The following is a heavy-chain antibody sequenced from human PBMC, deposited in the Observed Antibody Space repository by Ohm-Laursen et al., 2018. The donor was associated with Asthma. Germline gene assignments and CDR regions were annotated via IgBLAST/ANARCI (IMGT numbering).Heavy chain of an antibody. CDR2: ISTASSFI. J-gene: IGHJ1*01. Sequence: SLRLSCAASGLTFSAYWWGWVRQIPGKGLEWVASISTASSFIYYADSVRGRFTTSRDNARNSVYLQMSSLRAEDTALYYCARIGPEWELPGREYSLHHWGEGTLVTVSS. CDR1: GLTFSAYW. D-gene: IGHD1-26*01. CDR3: ARIGPEWELPGREYSLHH. V-gene: IGHV3-21*01.